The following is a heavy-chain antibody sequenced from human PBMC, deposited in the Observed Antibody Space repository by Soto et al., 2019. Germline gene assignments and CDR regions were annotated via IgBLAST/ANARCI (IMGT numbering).Heavy chain of an antibody. J-gene: IGHJ3*02. CDR1: GFTFSSYA. CDR3: AKDVTQDSSGYLLNDAFDI. CDR2: ISGSGGST. Sequence: GGSLRLSCAASGFTFSSYAMSWVRQAPGKGLEWVSAISGSGGSTYYAGSVKGRFTISRDNSKNTLYLQMNSLRAEDTAVYYCAKDVTQDSSGYLLNDAFDIWGQGTMVTVSS. D-gene: IGHD3-22*01. V-gene: IGHV3-23*01.